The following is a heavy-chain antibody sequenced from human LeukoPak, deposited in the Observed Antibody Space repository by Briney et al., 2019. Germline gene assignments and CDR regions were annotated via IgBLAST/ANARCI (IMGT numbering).Heavy chain of an antibody. CDR2: IIPIFGTA. CDR1: GGTFSSYA. CDR3: ARDSGDFWSGYNTNWFDP. D-gene: IGHD3-3*01. J-gene: IGHJ5*02. Sequence: SVKVSCKASGGTFSSYAISWVRQAPGQGLEWMGGIIPIFGTANYAQKFQGRVTITTEESTSTAYMELSSLRSEDTAVYYCARDSGDFWSGYNTNWFDPWGQGTLVTVSS. V-gene: IGHV1-69*05.